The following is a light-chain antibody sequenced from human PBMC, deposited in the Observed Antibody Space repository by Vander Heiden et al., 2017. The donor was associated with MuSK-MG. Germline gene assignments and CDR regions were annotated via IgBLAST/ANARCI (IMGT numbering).Light chain of an antibody. CDR1: ALLKKY. CDR3: LSADSSGAYPGV. V-gene: IGLV3-16*01. CDR2: KDS. J-gene: IGLJ6*01. Sequence: SYELTQPPSVSVSLGQMARLTCSGEALLKKYAYWYHQKPGQFLVLVNYKDSEGPSVIPEQVSGSSSRTIVTLTISEIHAEDEAGYYCLSADSSGAYPGVFGSGTKVTVL.